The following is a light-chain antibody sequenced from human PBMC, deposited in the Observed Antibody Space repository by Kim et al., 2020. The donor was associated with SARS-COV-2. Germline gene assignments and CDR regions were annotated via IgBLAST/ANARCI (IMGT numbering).Light chain of an antibody. CDR3: AAWDDSLNGSV. CDR1: RSNIGINV. CDR2: SND. Sequence: GQRGTIACSGSRSNIGINVVNWYQQLPGTAPKLLIYSNDYRPSGVPDRFSGSKSGTSASLDISGLQSEDEADYYCAAWDDSLNGSVFGGGTQLTVL. J-gene: IGLJ3*02. V-gene: IGLV1-44*01.